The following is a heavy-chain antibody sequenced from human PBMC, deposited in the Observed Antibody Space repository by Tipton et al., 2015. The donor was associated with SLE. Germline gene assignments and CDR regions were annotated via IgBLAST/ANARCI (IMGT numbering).Heavy chain of an antibody. CDR1: GGSISSGSYY. Sequence: TLSLTCTVSGGSISSGSYYWSWIRQHPGKGLEWIGYISYSGSTYYNPSLKSRVTISVDTSKNQFSLKLSSVTAADTAVYYCARERGVEAHYYYYMDVWGKGTTVTVSS. CDR2: ISYSGST. J-gene: IGHJ6*03. D-gene: IGHD2-15*01. V-gene: IGHV4-31*03. CDR3: ARERGVEAHYYYYMDV.